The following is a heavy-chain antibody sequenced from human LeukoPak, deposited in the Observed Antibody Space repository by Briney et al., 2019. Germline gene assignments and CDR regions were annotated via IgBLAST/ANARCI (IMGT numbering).Heavy chain of an antibody. J-gene: IGHJ5*02. CDR1: GYSISSGYY. V-gene: IGHV4-38-2*02. CDR2: IYHSGST. CDR3: ARRSYGSGTWWFDP. D-gene: IGHD3-10*01. Sequence: PSETLSLTCTVSGYSISSGYYWGWIRPPPGKGLEWIGSIYHSGSTYYNPSLKSRVTISVDMSKNQFSLKLSSVTAADTAVCYCARRSYGSGTWWFDPWGQGTLVTVSS.